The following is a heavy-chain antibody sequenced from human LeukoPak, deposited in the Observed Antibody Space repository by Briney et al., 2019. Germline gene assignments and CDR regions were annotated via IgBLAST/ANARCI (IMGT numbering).Heavy chain of an antibody. D-gene: IGHD6-19*01. Sequence: APVKVSCKASGYTFTGYYMHWVRQAPGQGLEWMGRINPNSGGTNYAQKFQGRVTMTRDTSISTAYMELSRPRPDDTAVYYCARESSSGWYFNYWGQGTLVTVSS. CDR1: GYTFTGYY. J-gene: IGHJ4*02. CDR2: INPNSGGT. V-gene: IGHV1-2*06. CDR3: ARESSSGWYFNY.